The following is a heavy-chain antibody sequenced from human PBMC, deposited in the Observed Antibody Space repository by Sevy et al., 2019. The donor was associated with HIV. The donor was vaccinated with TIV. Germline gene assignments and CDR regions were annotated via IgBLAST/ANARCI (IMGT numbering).Heavy chain of an antibody. Sequence: GGSLRLSCAASGFTFSSYSMNWVRQAPGKGLEWVSYISSSSSTIYYADSVKGRFTISRDNAKNSLYLQMNSLRAEDTAVYYCARYLAVTHIISSWYAGIFDYWGQGTLVTVSS. D-gene: IGHD6-13*01. J-gene: IGHJ4*02. CDR1: GFTFSSYS. CDR2: ISSSSSTI. CDR3: ARYLAVTHIISSWYAGIFDY. V-gene: IGHV3-48*01.